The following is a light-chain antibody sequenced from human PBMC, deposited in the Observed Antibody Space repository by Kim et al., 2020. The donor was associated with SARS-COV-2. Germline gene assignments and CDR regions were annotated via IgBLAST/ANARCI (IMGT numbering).Light chain of an antibody. CDR3: QSADSSGTSLV. CDR1: AWPKQY. Sequence: SPGQTARITCTGDAWPKQYAYWDQQKRDQAPVLGLYKDSERPSGVPARFAGASSETTVTLTIRGVQGEDEADYYCQSADSSGTSLVFGGGTKLTVL. J-gene: IGLJ3*02. CDR2: KDS. V-gene: IGLV3-25*03.